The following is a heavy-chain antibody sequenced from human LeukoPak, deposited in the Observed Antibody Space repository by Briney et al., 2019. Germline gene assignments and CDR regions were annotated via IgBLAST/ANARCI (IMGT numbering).Heavy chain of an antibody. CDR3: ARANGWLPTLFDR. J-gene: IGHJ4*02. D-gene: IGHD5-24*01. V-gene: IGHV4-59*01. Sequence: SETLSLTCAVSGDSITGYFLNWIQQPPGKRLEWIGYIYYSGSTNYNPSLKSRLTISVDTSKNQFSLKLSSVTAADTAVYYCARANGWLPTLFDRWGQGTLVTVSS. CDR1: GDSITGYF. CDR2: IYYSGST.